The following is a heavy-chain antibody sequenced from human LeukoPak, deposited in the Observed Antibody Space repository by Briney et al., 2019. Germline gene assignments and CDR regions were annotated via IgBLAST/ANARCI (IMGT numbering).Heavy chain of an antibody. CDR3: ARAGQLAPDY. CDR1: GFTSSSYS. V-gene: IGHV3-48*01. CDR2: ISSTSTTI. Sequence: GGSLRLSCAASGFTSSSYSMNWVRQAPGKGLEWVSYISSTSTTIYYADSVKGRFTIFRDNAKNSLYLQMNSLRAEDTAVYYCARAGQLAPDYWGQGTLVTVSS. J-gene: IGHJ4*02. D-gene: IGHD6-6*01.